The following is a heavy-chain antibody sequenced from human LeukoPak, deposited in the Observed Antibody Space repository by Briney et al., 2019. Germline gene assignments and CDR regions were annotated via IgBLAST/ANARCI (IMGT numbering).Heavy chain of an antibody. V-gene: IGHV4-39*01. CDR2: IYYSGST. CDR3: ASTVTKQQLQNSEGVSDY. D-gene: IGHD6-13*01. CDR1: GGSISSSSYY. Sequence: KPSETLSLTCTVSGGSISSSSYYWGWIRQPPGKGLEWIGSIYYSGSTYYNPSLKSRVTISVDTSKNQFSLKLSSVTAADTAVYYCASTVTKQQLQNSEGVSDYWGQGTLVTVSS. J-gene: IGHJ4*02.